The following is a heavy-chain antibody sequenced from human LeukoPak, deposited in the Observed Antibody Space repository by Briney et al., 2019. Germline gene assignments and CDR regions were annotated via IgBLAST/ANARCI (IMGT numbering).Heavy chain of an antibody. D-gene: IGHD1-1*01. CDR2: LSGDSRSI. J-gene: IGHJ5*01. V-gene: IGHV3-23*01. CDR1: GLTSEIYA. Sequence: GESLRPSCSASGLTSEIYAMTCVRHAPEKRLEWVSVLSGDSRSILYAASVKGRFPISREDSKSTLYLEMNSLRAEEPAVYYCAKKRPDNIPLDSWGQGPLVTVSS. CDR3: AKKRPDNIPLDS.